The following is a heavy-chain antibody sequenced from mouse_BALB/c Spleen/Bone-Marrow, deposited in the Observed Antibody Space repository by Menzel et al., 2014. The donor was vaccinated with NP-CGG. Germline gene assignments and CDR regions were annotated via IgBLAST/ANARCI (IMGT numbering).Heavy chain of an antibody. D-gene: IGHD1-1*01. J-gene: IGHJ2*01. V-gene: IGHV1-69*01. CDR1: GYTFTDYW. CDR3: ARDYYGSSGFDY. CDR2: IDTSDSYT. Sequence: VQLQESGAELVMPGASVKMSCKASGYTFTDYWMHWVKRRPGQGLEWIGAIDTSDSYTSYNQKSKGKATLTVDESSSTAYMQLSSLTSEDSAVYYCARDYYGSSGFDYWGQGTTHTVSS.